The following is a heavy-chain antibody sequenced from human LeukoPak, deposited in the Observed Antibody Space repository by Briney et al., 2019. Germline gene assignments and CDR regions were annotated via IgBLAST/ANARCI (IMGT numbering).Heavy chain of an antibody. D-gene: IGHD6-19*01. Sequence: ASVKVSCKASGYTCTDYYIHWVRQAPGQGLEWMGRINPNSGGTNYAQKFQGRVTMTGDTSISTAYMELSRLRSDDTAVYYCARDPVAVASGNYYGMDVWGQGTTVTVSS. CDR3: ARDPVAVASGNYYGMDV. J-gene: IGHJ6*02. CDR1: GYTCTDYY. CDR2: INPNSGGT. V-gene: IGHV1-2*06.